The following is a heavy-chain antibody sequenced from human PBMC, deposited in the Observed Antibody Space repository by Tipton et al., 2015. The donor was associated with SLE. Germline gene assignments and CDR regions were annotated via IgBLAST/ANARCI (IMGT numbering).Heavy chain of an antibody. J-gene: IGHJ4*02. V-gene: IGHV6-1*01. CDR2: TYQRSRWYN. Sequence: GLVKPSQTLSLTCAISGDSVSCYSAAWNWFRQSPSIGLEWLGRTYQRSRWYNEYEVSVRSRITINPDTSKNQFSLKLSSVTAADTAVYYCARGVAVADFLDYWGQGTLVTVS. D-gene: IGHD6-19*01. CDR3: ARGVAVADFLDY. CDR1: GDSVSCYSAA.